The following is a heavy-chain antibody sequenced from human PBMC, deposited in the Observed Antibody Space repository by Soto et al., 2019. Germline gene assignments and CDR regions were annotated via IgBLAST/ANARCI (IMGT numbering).Heavy chain of an antibody. Sequence: QLHLQESGPGLVKPSETLSLTCTVSGGSISSSSYYWGWIRQPPGKGLEWIGSIYYSGSTYYNPSLNSRVTISVETSKNQFSLKLSPVSAADTAVYYCASLTDSGYDLYYYYGMDVWGQGTTVTVSS. CDR1: GGSISSSSYY. V-gene: IGHV4-39*01. D-gene: IGHD5-12*01. J-gene: IGHJ6*02. CDR2: IYYSGST. CDR3: ASLTDSGYDLYYYYGMDV.